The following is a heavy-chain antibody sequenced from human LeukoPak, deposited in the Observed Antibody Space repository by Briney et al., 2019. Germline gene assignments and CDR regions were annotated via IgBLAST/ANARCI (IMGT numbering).Heavy chain of an antibody. D-gene: IGHD3-22*01. J-gene: IGHJ5*02. CDR3: ARPVTTGLDWFDP. CDR2: IFYSGST. V-gene: IGHV4-39*01. Sequence: SETLSLTCTVSGGSISSSSYYWGWIRQPQGKGLEWIGSIFYSGSTYYNPSLKSRVTISVDTSKNEFSLKLSSVTAADTAVYYCARPVTTGLDWFDPWGQGTLVTVSS. CDR1: GGSISSSSYY.